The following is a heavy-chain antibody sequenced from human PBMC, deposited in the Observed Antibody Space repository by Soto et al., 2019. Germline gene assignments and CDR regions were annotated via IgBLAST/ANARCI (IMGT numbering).Heavy chain of an antibody. CDR1: GYSFTSYW. J-gene: IGHJ6*02. D-gene: IGHD2-21*02. CDR3: ARFVVVTDLDYYYYGMDV. CDR2: IDPSDSYT. Sequence: GESLKISCKGSGYSFTSYWISGVRQMPGKGLEWMGRIDPSDSYTNYSPSFQGNVTISADKSISTAYLQWSSLKASDTAMYYCARFVVVTDLDYYYYGMDVWGQGTTVTVSS. V-gene: IGHV5-10-1*01.